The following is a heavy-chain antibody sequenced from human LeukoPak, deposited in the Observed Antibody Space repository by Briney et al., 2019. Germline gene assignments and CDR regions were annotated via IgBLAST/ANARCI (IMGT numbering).Heavy chain of an antibody. CDR2: IKQDGSEK. CDR3: ARMHPGTAMVTFAFDI. Sequence: PGGTLRLSCAASGFTFSSYWMNWVRQAPGMGLEWVANIKQDGSEKYYVDSVKGRFTISRDNAKNSLYLQMNSLRAEDTAVYYCARMHPGTAMVTFAFDIWGQGTMVTVSS. J-gene: IGHJ3*02. D-gene: IGHD5-18*01. CDR1: GFTFSSYW. V-gene: IGHV3-7*01.